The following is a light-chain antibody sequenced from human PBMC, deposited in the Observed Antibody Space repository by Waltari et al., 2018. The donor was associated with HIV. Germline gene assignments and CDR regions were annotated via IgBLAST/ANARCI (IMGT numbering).Light chain of an antibody. V-gene: IGLV1-40*01. CDR2: ANN. J-gene: IGLJ1*01. CDR3: QSYDNSLRVSYV. CDR1: SSNIGAYD. Sequence: QSVLTQPPSVSGAPGQRVTISCTGSSSNIGAYDVTWYQQLPGRAPKLLIYANNNRPSGVPDRVSGSKSGTAASLAIAGLQIEDEGDYFCQSYDNSLRVSYVFSAGTRVTVL.